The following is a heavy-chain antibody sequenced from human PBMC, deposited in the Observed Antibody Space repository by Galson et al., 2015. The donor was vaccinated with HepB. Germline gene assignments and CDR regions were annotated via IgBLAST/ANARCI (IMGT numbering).Heavy chain of an antibody. V-gene: IGHV5-51*01. CDR3: ASLRGTDPLGFDY. D-gene: IGHD3-16*01. Sequence: QSGAEVKKPGESLKISCKGSGYNFATHWIGWVRQMPGKGLEWVGIIYPAYSDARYSPSFQGQVTISADKSISTAYLQWSSLKASDTAMYYCASLRGTDPLGFDYWGQGTLSPSPQ. J-gene: IGHJ4*02. CDR1: GYNFATHW. CDR2: IYPAYSDA.